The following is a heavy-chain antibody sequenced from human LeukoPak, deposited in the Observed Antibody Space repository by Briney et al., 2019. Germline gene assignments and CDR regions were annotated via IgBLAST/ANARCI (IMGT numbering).Heavy chain of an antibody. CDR3: ARDLGIVGDTPPLYYMDV. D-gene: IGHD1-26*01. CDR1: GYTFTSYG. Sequence: ASVKVSCKASGYTFTSYGISWVRQAPGPGLEWMGRIGAYNGRANYAQKLQGRVTMTTDTSTSTAYMELRSLRSDDTAVYYCARDLGIVGDTPPLYYMDVWGKGTTVTVSS. V-gene: IGHV1-18*01. CDR2: IGAYNGRA. J-gene: IGHJ6*03.